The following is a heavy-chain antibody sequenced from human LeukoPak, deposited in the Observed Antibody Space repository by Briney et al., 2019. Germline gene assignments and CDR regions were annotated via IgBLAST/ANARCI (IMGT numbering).Heavy chain of an antibody. CDR1: GGSFSGYY. D-gene: IGHD2-8*01. CDR2: INHSGST. J-gene: IGHJ6*03. Sequence: SETLSLTCAVYGGSFSGYYWSWIRQPPGKGLEWIGEINHSGSTNYNPSLKSRVTISVDTSKNQFSLKLSSVTAPDTAVYYCARGADSYCTNGVCYLYYYYYMDVWGKGTTVTVSS. CDR3: ARGADSYCTNGVCYLYYYYYMDV. V-gene: IGHV4-34*01.